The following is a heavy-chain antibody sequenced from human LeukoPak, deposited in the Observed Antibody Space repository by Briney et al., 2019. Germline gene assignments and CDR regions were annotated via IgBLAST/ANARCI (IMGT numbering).Heavy chain of an antibody. D-gene: IGHD3-10*01. CDR3: ARSYFGSGTFNGFDY. V-gene: IGHV4-34*01. Sequence: PSETLSLTCAVYGGSFSGYYWSWIRQPPGKGLEWIGEINHSGSTNYNPSLKSRVTISVDTSKNQFSLNLNSVSAADTAVYYCARSYFGSGTFNGFDYWGQGTLVTVSS. CDR2: INHSGST. CDR1: GGSFSGYY. J-gene: IGHJ4*02.